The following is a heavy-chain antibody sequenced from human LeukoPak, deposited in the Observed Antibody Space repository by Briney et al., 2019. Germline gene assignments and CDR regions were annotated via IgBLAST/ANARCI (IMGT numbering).Heavy chain of an antibody. CDR1: GFTFSSYT. V-gene: IGHV3-23*01. J-gene: IGHJ4*02. Sequence: GGSLRLSCAASGFTFSSYTMSWVRQAPGKGLEWVSTITTSDGNTYYADSVKGRFTVSRDNSKNTLYLQMNSLRAEDTAVYYCARDELGEPTYYFDYWGQGTLVTVSS. CDR3: ARDELGEPTYYFDY. CDR2: ITTSDGNT. D-gene: IGHD3-10*01.